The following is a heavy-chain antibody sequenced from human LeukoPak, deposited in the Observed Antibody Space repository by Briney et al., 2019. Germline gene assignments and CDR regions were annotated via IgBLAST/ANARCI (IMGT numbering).Heavy chain of an antibody. CDR1: GFTFSSYG. Sequence: GGSLRLSCAGSGFTFSSYGMSWVRQAPGKGLEWVSAISGSGGSTYYADSVKGRFTISRDNSKNTLYLQMNSLRAEDTAVYYCAKDRIPAAAGVYFDYWGQGTLVTVSS. J-gene: IGHJ4*02. V-gene: IGHV3-23*01. CDR2: ISGSGGST. CDR3: AKDRIPAAAGVYFDY. D-gene: IGHD6-13*01.